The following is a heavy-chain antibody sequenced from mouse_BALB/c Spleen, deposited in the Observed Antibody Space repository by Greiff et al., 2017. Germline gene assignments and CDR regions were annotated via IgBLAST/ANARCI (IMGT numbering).Heavy chain of an antibody. Sequence: VHLVESGPGLVQPSQSLSITCTVSGFSLTSYGVHWVRQSPGKGLEWLGVIWSGGSTDYNAAFISRLSISKDNSKSQVFFKMNSLQANDTAIYYCARKGRDYGSIYAMDYWGQGTSVTVSS. CDR3: ARKGRDYGSIYAMDY. CDR1: GFSLTSYG. D-gene: IGHD1-1*01. CDR2: IWSGGST. V-gene: IGHV2-2*02. J-gene: IGHJ4*01.